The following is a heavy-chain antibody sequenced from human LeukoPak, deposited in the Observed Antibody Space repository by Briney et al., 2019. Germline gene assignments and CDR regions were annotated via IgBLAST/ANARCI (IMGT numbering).Heavy chain of an antibody. CDR3: ARGPYYYDSTVRAFDI. CDR1: SGSFRGYY. V-gene: IGHV4-34*01. CDR2: INHSGST. D-gene: IGHD3-22*01. Sequence: SETLSLTCAVYSGSFRGYYWSWIRQPPGKGLEWIGEINHSGSTNYNPSLKSRVTISVDTSKNQFSLKLSSVTAADTAVYYCARGPYYYDSTVRAFDIWGQGTMVTVSS. J-gene: IGHJ3*02.